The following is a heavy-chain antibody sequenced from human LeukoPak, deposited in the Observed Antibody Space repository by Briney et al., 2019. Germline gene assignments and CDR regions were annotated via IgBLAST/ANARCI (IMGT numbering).Heavy chain of an antibody. CDR3: ARDNPDYSNNWWFDP. CDR2: IKQDGSEK. D-gene: IGHD4-11*01. CDR1: GFTFSSYW. Sequence: PGGSLRLSCAASGFTFSSYWMSWVRQAPGKGLEWVANIKQDGSEKYYVDSVKGRFTISRDNAKNSLYLQMNSLRVEDTAVYYCARDNPDYSNNWWFDPWGQGTLVTVSS. J-gene: IGHJ5*02. V-gene: IGHV3-7*01.